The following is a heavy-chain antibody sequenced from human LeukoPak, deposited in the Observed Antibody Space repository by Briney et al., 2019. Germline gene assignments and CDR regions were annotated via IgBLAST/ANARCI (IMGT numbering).Heavy chain of an antibody. CDR3: VRERGGQQLAFFFDP. J-gene: IGHJ5*02. Sequence: GGSLRLSCAASGFTFSSYTMNWVRQAPGKGLEWVSSISSSSNYIYYADSVKGRFTISRDNAKNSLYLQMNSLRVEDTAVFYCVRERGGQQLAFFFDPWGQGTLVTVSS. CDR1: GFTFSSYT. D-gene: IGHD6-13*01. CDR2: ISSSSNYI. V-gene: IGHV3-21*01.